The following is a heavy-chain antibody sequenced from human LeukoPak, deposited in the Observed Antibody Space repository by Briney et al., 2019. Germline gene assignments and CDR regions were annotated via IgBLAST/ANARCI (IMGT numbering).Heavy chain of an antibody. CDR1: GGSISSYY. Sequence: SETLSLTCTVSGGSISSYYWSWIRQPPGKGLEWIGYIYYSGSTNYNPSLKSRVTISVDTSKNQFSLKLSSVTAADTAVYYCARVGLYSSGWYDGSDYWGQGTLVTVSS. V-gene: IGHV4-59*01. CDR2: IYYSGST. D-gene: IGHD6-19*01. J-gene: IGHJ4*02. CDR3: ARVGLYSSGWYDGSDY.